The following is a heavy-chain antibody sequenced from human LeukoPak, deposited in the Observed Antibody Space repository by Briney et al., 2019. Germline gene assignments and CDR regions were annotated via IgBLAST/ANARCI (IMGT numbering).Heavy chain of an antibody. CDR2: IYHSGNT. CDR1: GASMSSNY. Sequence: PSETLSLTCNVSGASMSSNYWSWIRRPPGKGLEWIGYIYHSGNTNYSPSLESRVTMSVDESKNHFSLRVHFVSAADTAVYYCASTRRAAVAGRFDSWGQGTLVTVSS. J-gene: IGHJ4*02. V-gene: IGHV4-4*09. CDR3: ASTRRAAVAGRFDS. D-gene: IGHD6-19*01.